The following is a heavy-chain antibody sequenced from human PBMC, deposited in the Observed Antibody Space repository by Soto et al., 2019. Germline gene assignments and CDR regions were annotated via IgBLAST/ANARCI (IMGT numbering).Heavy chain of an antibody. J-gene: IGHJ4*02. Sequence: GASVKVSCKASGGTFSSYAISWVRQAPGQGLEWMGGIIPIFGTANYAQKFQGRVTITADKSTSTAYMELSSLRSEDTAVYYCARERVPRGLPYWGQGTLVTAPQ. CDR3: ARERVPRGLPY. CDR1: GGTFSSYA. CDR2: IIPIFGTA. V-gene: IGHV1-69*06.